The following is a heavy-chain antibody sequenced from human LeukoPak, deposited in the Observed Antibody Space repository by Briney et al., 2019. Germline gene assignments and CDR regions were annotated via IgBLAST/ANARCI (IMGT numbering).Heavy chain of an antibody. CDR1: GFTFSGYA. J-gene: IGHJ4*02. CDR3: ARGTVAGTD. Sequence: PGRSLRLSCAASGFTFSGYAMHWVRQAPGKGLEWVAVISYDGSNKYYADSVKGRFTISRDNSKNTLYLQMNSLRAEDTAVYYCARGTVAGTDWGQGTLVTVSS. V-gene: IGHV3-30-3*01. D-gene: IGHD6-19*01. CDR2: ISYDGSNK.